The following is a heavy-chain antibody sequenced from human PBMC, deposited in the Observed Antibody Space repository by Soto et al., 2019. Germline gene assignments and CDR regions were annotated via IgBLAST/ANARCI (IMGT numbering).Heavy chain of an antibody. D-gene: IGHD3-10*01. V-gene: IGHV4-30-2*02. CDR1: GGSISSGGYS. J-gene: IGHJ4*01. Sequence: SETLSLTCAVSGGSISSGGYSWSWIRQPPGKGLEWIGYIYHSGSTYYNPSLKSRVTISVDTSKNQLSLKLTSLTAADTAVYYWASYASGTYPFLEPWGRGTLVTVAS. CDR2: IYHSGST. CDR3: ASYASGTYPFLEP.